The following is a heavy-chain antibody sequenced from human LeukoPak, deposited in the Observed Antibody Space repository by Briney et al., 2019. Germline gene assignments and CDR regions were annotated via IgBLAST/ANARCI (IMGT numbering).Heavy chain of an antibody. V-gene: IGHV4-59*01. CDR1: GDSISLYY. CDR2: IYYTGST. CDR3: ARGKYYFDY. Sequence: NPSETLSLTCTVSGDSISLYYWSWIRQPPGKRLEWIGYIYYTGSTKSNPSLKSRVTISVDTSKKQFSLNLSSVTAADTAVYYCARGKYYFDYWGQGTLVTVSS. J-gene: IGHJ4*02.